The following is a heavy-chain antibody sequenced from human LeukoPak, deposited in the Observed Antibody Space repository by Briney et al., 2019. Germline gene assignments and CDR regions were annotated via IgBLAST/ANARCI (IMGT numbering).Heavy chain of an antibody. CDR3: ASYYYGSGSYYSRYYYYYMDV. D-gene: IGHD3-10*01. J-gene: IGHJ6*03. Sequence: GGSLRLSCAASGFTFSSYAMSWVRQAPGEGLEWVSSISSSGGSAYYADSVKGGFTISRDNAKNSLYLQMNSLRADDTAVYYCASYYYGSGSYYSRYYYYYMDVWGKGTTVTISS. V-gene: IGHV3-23*01. CDR1: GFTFSSYA. CDR2: ISSSGGSA.